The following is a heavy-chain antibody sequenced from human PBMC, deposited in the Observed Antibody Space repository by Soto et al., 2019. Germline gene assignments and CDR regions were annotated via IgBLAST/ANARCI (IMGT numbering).Heavy chain of an antibody. CDR3: AKGGEGAFAI. CDR1: GFTFSSYG. V-gene: IGHV3-30*18. D-gene: IGHD3-10*01. J-gene: IGHJ3*02. Sequence: QVQLVESGGGVVQPGRSLRLSCAASGFTFSSYGMHWVRQAPGKGLEWVAVISYAGSNKYYANSVKGRFTISRDNSKNTLYLQINSLSAEDTAVYYCAKGGEGAFAIWGQGTMVTVSS. CDR2: ISYAGSNK.